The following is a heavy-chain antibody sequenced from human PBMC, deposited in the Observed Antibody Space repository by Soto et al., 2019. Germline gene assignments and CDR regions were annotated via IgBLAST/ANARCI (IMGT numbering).Heavy chain of an antibody. CDR2: ISYDGSNK. Sequence: GGSLRLSCAASGFTFSSYGMHWVRQAPGKGLEWVAVISYDGSNKYYADSVKGRFTISRDNSKNTLYLQMNSLRAEDTAVYYCAKDRAAAGTLDYWGQGTLVTVSS. CDR3: AKDRAAAGTLDY. D-gene: IGHD6-13*01. V-gene: IGHV3-30*18. J-gene: IGHJ4*02. CDR1: GFTFSSYG.